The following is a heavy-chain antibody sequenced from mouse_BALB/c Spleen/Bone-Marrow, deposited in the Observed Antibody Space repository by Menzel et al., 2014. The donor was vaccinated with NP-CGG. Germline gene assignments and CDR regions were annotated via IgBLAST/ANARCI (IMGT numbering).Heavy chain of an antibody. Sequence: VQLQQSGPEVVRPGASVKLSCTASGYSFTTYWMNWVKQRPGQGLEWIGMIHPSDSETRLNQKFKDKATLTVDKSSSTAYMQLNSPTSEDSAVYYCAREKVYYGISWFAYWGQGTLVTVSA. CDR2: IHPSDSET. D-gene: IGHD2-1*01. J-gene: IGHJ3*01. CDR3: AREKVYYGISWFAY. CDR1: GYSFTTYW. V-gene: IGHV1-61*01.